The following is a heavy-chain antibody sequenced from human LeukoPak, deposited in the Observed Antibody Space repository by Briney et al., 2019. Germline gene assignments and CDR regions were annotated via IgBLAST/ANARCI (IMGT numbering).Heavy chain of an antibody. CDR1: GFTVSSNY. J-gene: IGHJ4*02. D-gene: IGHD3-16*01. Sequence: PGGSLRLSCAASGFTVSSNYMSWVRQAPGKGLEWVSFIYSGGSTFYADSVKGRFTISRDNSKNTLYLQMNSLRAEDTAVYYRARDPPMITFGGVHYYFDYWGQGTLVTVSS. V-gene: IGHV3-53*05. CDR2: IYSGGST. CDR3: ARDPPMITFGGVHYYFDY.